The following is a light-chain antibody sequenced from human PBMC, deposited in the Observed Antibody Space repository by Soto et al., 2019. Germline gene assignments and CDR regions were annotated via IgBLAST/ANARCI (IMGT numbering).Light chain of an antibody. CDR1: QNIDNF. Sequence: EIVLRQSPATLSMSPGERATLSCRASQNIDNFLVWYQQKPGQAPRLLIYDASKRATGIPARFSGSGSGTDFTLTISSLEPEDFALYYCQQRSNWPITFGQGTRLEIK. V-gene: IGKV3-11*01. CDR3: QQRSNWPIT. CDR2: DAS. J-gene: IGKJ5*01.